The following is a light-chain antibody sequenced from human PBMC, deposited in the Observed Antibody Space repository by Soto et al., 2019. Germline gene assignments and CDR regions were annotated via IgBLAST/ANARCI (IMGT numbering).Light chain of an antibody. CDR1: QGVSTY. CDR3: QQYYSYPRT. V-gene: IGKV1-8*01. J-gene: IGKJ2*02. Sequence: AIRMTQSPSSFSASTGDRVTITCRASQGVSTYLAWYQQKPGKAPKLLIYAASTLQSGVPARFSGGGSRTDFPLTISRLQSGDFATYYRQQYYSYPRTFGQGTKLEIK. CDR2: AAS.